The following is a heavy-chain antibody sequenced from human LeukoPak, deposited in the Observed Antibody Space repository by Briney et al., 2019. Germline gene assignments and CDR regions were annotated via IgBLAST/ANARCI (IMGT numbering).Heavy chain of an antibody. Sequence: PGGSLRLSCPASGFTFSGYAMSWVRQAPGKGLEYVSSISGGGGRTYYADSVKGRFTMSRDNSRNTLYLQMSSLRAEDTAVYHCVKDLSGTFSFDYWGQGTLVTVSS. D-gene: IGHD1-26*01. CDR1: GFTFSGYA. CDR2: ISGGGGRT. J-gene: IGHJ4*02. V-gene: IGHV3-64D*09. CDR3: VKDLSGTFSFDY.